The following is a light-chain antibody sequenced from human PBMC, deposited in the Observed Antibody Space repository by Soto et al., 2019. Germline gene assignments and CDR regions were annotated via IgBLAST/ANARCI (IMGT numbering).Light chain of an antibody. CDR3: QSHDNSLSGYV. J-gene: IGLJ1*01. Sequence: QSVLTQPPSVSGAPGQRVTISYTGSSSNIGAGYDVHWYQQLPGTAPKLLIYANFNRPSGVPDRFSGSKSGTSASLAITGLQAEDEADYYCQSHDNSLSGYVFGPGTKLTVL. V-gene: IGLV1-40*01. CDR2: ANF. CDR1: SSNIGAGYD.